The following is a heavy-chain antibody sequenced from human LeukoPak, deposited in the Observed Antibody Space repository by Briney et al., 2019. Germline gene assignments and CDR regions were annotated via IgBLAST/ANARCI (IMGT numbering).Heavy chain of an antibody. D-gene: IGHD4-17*01. Sequence: PGGSLRLSCAASGFTFSSYAMHWVRQAPGKGLEWVAVISYDGSNKYCADSVKGRLTISRDNSKNTLYLQMNSLRAEDTAVYYCAREDYGDSAVFDYWGQGTLVNVSS. CDR1: GFTFSSYA. J-gene: IGHJ4*02. CDR2: ISYDGSNK. CDR3: AREDYGDSAVFDY. V-gene: IGHV3-30-3*01.